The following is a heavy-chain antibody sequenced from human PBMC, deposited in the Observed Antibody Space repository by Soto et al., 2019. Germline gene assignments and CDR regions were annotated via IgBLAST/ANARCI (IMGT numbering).Heavy chain of an antibody. D-gene: IGHD2-21*02. J-gene: IGHJ6*02. CDR3: ARLGVTPAGMDV. V-gene: IGHV4-39*01. Sequence: SETLSLTCIVSGGSISSTSYYWGWIRQPPGKGLEWIGSIYYSGSTYYNPSLKSRVTISLDTSKNQFSLKLSAVTAADTAMYYCARLGVTPAGMDVWGQGTTVTVSS. CDR1: GGSISSTSYY. CDR2: IYYSGST.